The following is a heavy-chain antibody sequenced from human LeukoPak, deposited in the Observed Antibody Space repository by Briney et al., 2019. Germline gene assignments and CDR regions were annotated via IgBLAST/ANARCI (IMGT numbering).Heavy chain of an antibody. CDR1: DGSISSFY. V-gene: IGHV4-59*08. CDR2: IYYSGST. Sequence: PSETLSLTCTVSDGSISSFYWSWIRQPPGKGLEWIGYIYYSGSTKYNPSLKSRVTISVDTSKTQFSLKLSSVTAADTALYYCARHHSSGCYPIDYWGQGTLVTVSS. D-gene: IGHD3-22*01. CDR3: ARHHSSGCYPIDY. J-gene: IGHJ4*02.